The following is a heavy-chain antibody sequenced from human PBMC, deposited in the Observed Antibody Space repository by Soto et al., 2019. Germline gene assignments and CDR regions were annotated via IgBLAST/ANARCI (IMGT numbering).Heavy chain of an antibody. D-gene: IGHD3-22*01. J-gene: IGHJ5*02. CDR3: ARRLRYYDSSGYYSNWFDP. V-gene: IGHV4-39*01. Sequence: SATLYLTCTFSGGSISSSSYYWGWLRQPPGKGLEWIGSIYYSGSTYYNPSLKSRVTVSVDTSKNQFSLKLSSVTAADTAVYYCARRLRYYDSSGYYSNWFDPWGQGTLVTVSS. CDR2: IYYSGST. CDR1: GGSISSSSYY.